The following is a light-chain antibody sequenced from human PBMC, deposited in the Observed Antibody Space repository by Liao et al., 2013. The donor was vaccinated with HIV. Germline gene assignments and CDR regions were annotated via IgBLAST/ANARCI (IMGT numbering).Light chain of an antibody. V-gene: IGLV3-1*01. Sequence: YELTQSPSVSVSPGQTASITCSGDTLGDKFACWYQQKPGQSPVLVIYEDKKRPSGIPERISGSNSGNTATLTISGTQAMDEADYYCQAWDSSTVVFGGGTKLTVL. J-gene: IGLJ2*01. CDR3: QAWDSSTVV. CDR1: TLGDKF. CDR2: EDK.